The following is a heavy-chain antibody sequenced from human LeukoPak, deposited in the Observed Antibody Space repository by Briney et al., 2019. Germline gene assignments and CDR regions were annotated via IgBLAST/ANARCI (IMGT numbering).Heavy chain of an antibody. J-gene: IGHJ6*02. V-gene: IGHV3-21*01. Sequence: PGGSLRLSCAASGFTFSSYSMNWVRQAPGKGLEWVSSISSSSSYIYYADSVKGRFTISRDNAKNSLYLQMNSLRAEDTAVYYCARGGWGENYYYYYGMDVWGQGTTVTVSS. CDR2: ISSSSSYI. CDR3: ARGGWGENYYYYYGMDV. D-gene: IGHD3-16*01. CDR1: GFTFSSYS.